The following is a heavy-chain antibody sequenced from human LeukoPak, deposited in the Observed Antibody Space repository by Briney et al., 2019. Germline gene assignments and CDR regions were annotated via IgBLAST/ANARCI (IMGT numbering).Heavy chain of an antibody. CDR3: ARYPYDSSGYYYVEDY. Sequence: SVKVSCKASEYTFTSYYMHWVRQAPGQGLEWMGIINPSGGSTSYAQKFQGRVTMTRDTSTSTVYMELSSLRSEDTAVYYCARYPYDSSGYYYVEDYWGQGTLVTVSS. J-gene: IGHJ4*02. D-gene: IGHD3-22*01. CDR1: EYTFTSYY. CDR2: INPSGGST. V-gene: IGHV1-46*01.